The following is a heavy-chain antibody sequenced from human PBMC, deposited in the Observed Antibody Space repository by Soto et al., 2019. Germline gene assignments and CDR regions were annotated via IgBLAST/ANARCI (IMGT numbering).Heavy chain of an antibody. CDR1: GYTFTSYG. V-gene: IGHV1-18*01. CDR3: ARFAELIAVADDDAFDI. CDR2: ISAYNGNT. Sequence: QVQLVQSGAEVKKPGASVKVSCKASGYTFTSYGISWVRQAPGQGLEWMGWISAYNGNTNYAQKLQGRVTMTTDTSTSTAYMELRSLRSDDTAVYYCARFAELIAVADDDAFDIWGQGTMVTVSS. D-gene: IGHD6-19*01. J-gene: IGHJ3*02.